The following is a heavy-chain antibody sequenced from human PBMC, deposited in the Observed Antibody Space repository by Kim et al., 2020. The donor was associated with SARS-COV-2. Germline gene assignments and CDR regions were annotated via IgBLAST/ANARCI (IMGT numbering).Heavy chain of an antibody. CDR3: SRGRGIGAVDRSYLEGY. J-gene: IGHJ4*02. Sequence: ASVKVSCKTSGYTFTAYYLHWVRQAPGQGLEWMGHINPNAGDTIYAQKFQGRVTMTRDTSISTTYLELSSLASDDTAVYYCSRGRGIGAVDRSYLEGYWGQGTLVTVSS. CDR1: GYTFTAYY. D-gene: IGHD3-16*01. CDR2: INPNAGDT. V-gene: IGHV1-2*06.